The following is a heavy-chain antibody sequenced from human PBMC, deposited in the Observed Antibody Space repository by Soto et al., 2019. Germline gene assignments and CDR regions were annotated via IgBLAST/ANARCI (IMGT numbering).Heavy chain of an antibody. CDR2: IYSGGTT. Sequence: GGSLRLSCAASGFTVSSNYMSWVRQAPGKGLEWVSVIYSGGTTFYADSVKGRFTISRDNSKNTLYHQMNNLRGEDTAVYYCVRDFGSSSEGGMDVWGQGTTVTVSS. CDR1: GFTVSSNY. D-gene: IGHD6-6*01. V-gene: IGHV3-53*01. J-gene: IGHJ6*02. CDR3: VRDFGSSSEGGMDV.